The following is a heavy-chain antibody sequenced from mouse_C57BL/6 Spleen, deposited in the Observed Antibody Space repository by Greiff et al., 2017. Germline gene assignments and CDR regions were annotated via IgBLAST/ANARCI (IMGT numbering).Heavy chain of an antibody. J-gene: IGHJ1*03. V-gene: IGHV1-9*01. D-gene: IGHD1-1*01. CDR2: ILPGSGST. Sequence: VQLVESGAELMKPGASVKLSCKATGYTFTGYWIEWVKQRPGHGLEWIGEILPGSGSTNYNEKFKGKATFTADTSSNTAYMQLSSLTTEDSAIYYCAAPHYYGSSYDWYFDVWGTGTTVTVSS. CDR1: GYTFTGYW. CDR3: AAPHYYGSSYDWYFDV.